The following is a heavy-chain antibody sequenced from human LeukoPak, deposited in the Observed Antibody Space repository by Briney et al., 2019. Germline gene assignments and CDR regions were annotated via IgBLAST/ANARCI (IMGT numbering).Heavy chain of an antibody. Sequence: SETLSLTCTVSGGSISSSSYYWGWLRQPPGKGLEWIGSIYYSGSTYYNPSLKSRFTISVDTSKNQFSLKLSSVTAADTAVYYCARHLSYSSSWYDWFDPWGQGTLVTVSS. V-gene: IGHV4-39*01. CDR1: GGSISSSSYY. J-gene: IGHJ5*02. CDR2: IYYSGST. D-gene: IGHD6-13*01. CDR3: ARHLSYSSSWYDWFDP.